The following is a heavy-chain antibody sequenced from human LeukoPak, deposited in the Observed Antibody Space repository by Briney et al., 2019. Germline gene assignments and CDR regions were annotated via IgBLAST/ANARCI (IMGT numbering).Heavy chain of an antibody. D-gene: IGHD4-17*01. CDR1: SGSVNSYY. J-gene: IGHJ4*02. CDR2: IYYSGST. CDR3: ARDNGDYLFDY. Sequence: SETLSLTCTVSSGSVNSYYWSWIRQPPGKGLEWIGYIYYSGSTNYNPSLKSRVTISVDRSKNQFSLKLSSVTAADTAVYYCARDNGDYLFDYWGQGTLVTVSS. V-gene: IGHV4-59*02.